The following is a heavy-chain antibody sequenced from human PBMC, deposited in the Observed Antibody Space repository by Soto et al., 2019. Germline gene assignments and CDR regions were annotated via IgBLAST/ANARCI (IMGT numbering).Heavy chain of an antibody. V-gene: IGHV1-18*01. J-gene: IGHJ4*02. D-gene: IGHD3-22*01. Sequence: ASVKVSCKASGYTFTSYGISWVRQAPGQGLEWMGWISAYNGNTNYAQKLQGRVTMTTDTSTSTAYMELRSLRSDDTAVYYCARVPDSSGYYFPYDYWGQGTLVTVSS. CDR2: ISAYNGNT. CDR1: GYTFTSYG. CDR3: ARVPDSSGYYFPYDY.